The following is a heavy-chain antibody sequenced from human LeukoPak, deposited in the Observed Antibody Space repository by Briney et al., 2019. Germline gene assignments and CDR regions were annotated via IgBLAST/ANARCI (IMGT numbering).Heavy chain of an antibody. CDR1: GFTFSSYS. CDR3: ASSGGCRFDY. CDR2: ITASGTAM. D-gene: IGHD1-26*01. V-gene: IGHV3-48*02. Sequence: GGSLRLSCAASGFTFSSYSMNWVRQAPGKGLEWVSHITASGTAMFYADSVKGRFTISRDNAKNSLYLQMNSLRDEDTAVYYCASSGGCRFDYWGQGTLVTVPS. J-gene: IGHJ4*02.